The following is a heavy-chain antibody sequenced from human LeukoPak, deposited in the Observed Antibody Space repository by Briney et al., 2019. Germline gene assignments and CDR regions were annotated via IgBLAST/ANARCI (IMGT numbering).Heavy chain of an antibody. CDR3: TTHPGYESY. CDR1: GFTFNLAW. Sequence: GGSLRLSCATSGFTFNLAWMSWVRQAPGKGLEWVGRIKRNTQGATTDYAAAVKGRFTISRDDSKNTLYLQMNSLEIEDTGVYYCTTHPGYESYWGQGSLVTVSS. CDR2: IKRNTQGATT. J-gene: IGHJ4*02. V-gene: IGHV3-15*01. D-gene: IGHD2-15*01.